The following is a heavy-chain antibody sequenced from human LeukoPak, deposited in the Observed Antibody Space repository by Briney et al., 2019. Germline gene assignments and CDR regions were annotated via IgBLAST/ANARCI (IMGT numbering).Heavy chain of an antibody. V-gene: IGHV1-69*05. CDR3: ARDRSSGWYDLYY. CDR2: IIPIFGTA. D-gene: IGHD6-19*01. J-gene: IGHJ4*02. CDR1: GGTFSSYA. Sequence: ASVKVSCKASGGTFSSYAISWVRQAPGQGLEWMGGIIPIFGTANYAQKFQGRVTITTDESTSTAYMELSSLRSEDTAVYYCARDRSSGWYDLYYWGQGTPVTVSS.